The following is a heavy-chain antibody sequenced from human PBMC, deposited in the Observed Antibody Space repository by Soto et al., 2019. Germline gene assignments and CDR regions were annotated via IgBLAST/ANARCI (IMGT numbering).Heavy chain of an antibody. CDR2: IYYSGST. CDR3: ARRQGDSDYYYYGMDV. Sequence: PSETLSLTCTVSGGSISSSSYYWGWIRQPPGKGLERIGSIYYSGSTYYNPSLKSRVTISVDTSTNQFSLKLSSVTAADTAVYYCARRQGDSDYYYYGMDVWGQGTTVTVSS. D-gene: IGHD3-16*01. J-gene: IGHJ6*02. V-gene: IGHV4-39*01. CDR1: GGSISSSSYY.